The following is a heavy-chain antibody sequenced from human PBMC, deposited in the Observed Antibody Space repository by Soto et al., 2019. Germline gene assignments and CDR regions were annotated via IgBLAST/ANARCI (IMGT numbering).Heavy chain of an antibody. D-gene: IGHD3-10*01. CDR3: ARAEGSGFLVS. V-gene: IGHV4-30-4*01. CDR2: NYYSGST. Sequence: QVQLQESGPGLVKPSQTLSLTCTVSGGSISSGDYYWSWIRQPPGKGLEWIGYNYYSGSTYYTPTLKSRVTISVDTSRTQFSLKLSSVTAADTAVYYCARAEGSGFLVSWGQETLVTVSS. CDR1: GGSISSGDYY. J-gene: IGHJ4*02.